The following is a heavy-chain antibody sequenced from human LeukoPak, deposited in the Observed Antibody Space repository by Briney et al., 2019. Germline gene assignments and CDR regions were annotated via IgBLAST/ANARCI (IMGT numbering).Heavy chain of an antibody. CDR1: GYTFTGYY. Sequence: ASVKVSCKASGYTFTGYYMHWVRQAPGQGLEWVGWINPNSGGTNYAQKFQGRVTMTRDTSISTAYMELSRLRSDDTAVYYCAREEGITIFGVVSTRDKNWFDPWGQGTLVTVSS. CDR3: AREEGITIFGVVSTRDKNWFDP. CDR2: INPNSGGT. V-gene: IGHV1-2*02. D-gene: IGHD3-3*01. J-gene: IGHJ5*02.